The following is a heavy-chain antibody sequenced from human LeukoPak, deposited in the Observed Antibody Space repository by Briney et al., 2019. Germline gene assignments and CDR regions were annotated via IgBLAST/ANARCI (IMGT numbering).Heavy chain of an antibody. CDR1: GYTFTGYY. J-gene: IGHJ4*02. CDR2: INPNSGGT. D-gene: IGHD3-10*01. Sequence: ASVKVSCKASGYTFTGYYMHWVRQAPGQGLEWMGWINPNSGGTNYAQKFQGRVTMTRDTPISTAYLELSRLRSDDTAVYYCARGRLKREYIVRGVLDYWGQGTLVTVSS. V-gene: IGHV1-2*02. CDR3: ARGRLKREYIVRGVLDY.